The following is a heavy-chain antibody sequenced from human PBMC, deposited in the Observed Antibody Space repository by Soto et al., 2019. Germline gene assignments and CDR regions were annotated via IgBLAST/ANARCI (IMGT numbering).Heavy chain of an antibody. Sequence: QVQLVQSGAEMKKPGASVKVSCKASGYTFIDFYIYWVRQAPGQGLEWMGRINPNSGGTNYAQKFQGRVTITRDTSISTAYMELSGLKSDDTAVYYCARDYDPPHWGQGTLVTVSS. CDR3: ARDYDPPH. V-gene: IGHV1-2*06. J-gene: IGHJ4*02. D-gene: IGHD3-22*01. CDR2: INPNSGGT. CDR1: GYTFIDFY.